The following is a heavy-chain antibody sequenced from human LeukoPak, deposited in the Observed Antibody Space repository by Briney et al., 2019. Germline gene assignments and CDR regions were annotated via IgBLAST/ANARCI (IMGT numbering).Heavy chain of an antibody. CDR1: GFTFRKYW. CDR3: AREVFFQFDN. CDR2: IAANGNDK. J-gene: IGHJ4*02. V-gene: IGHV3-7*03. Sequence: PGGSLRLSCAASGFTFRKYWMAWVRQAPGRGLEWVATIAANGNDKDYEDALQGRFTISRDNTRNSLSLRIDNLRAEDTAQYYCAREVFFQFDNWGQGALVTVSS.